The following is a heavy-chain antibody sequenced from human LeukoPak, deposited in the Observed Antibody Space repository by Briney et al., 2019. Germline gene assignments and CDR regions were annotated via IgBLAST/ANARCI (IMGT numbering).Heavy chain of an antibody. CDR3: ARDLGYDTFNWFDP. V-gene: IGHV3-30*04. J-gene: IGHJ5*02. Sequence: PGRSLRLSCAASGFTFSSYAMHWVRQAPGKGLEWVAVISYDGSNKYYADSVKGRFTISRDNSKNTLYLQMNSLRAEDTAVYYCARDLGYDTFNWFDPWGQGTLVTVSS. CDR2: ISYDGSNK. D-gene: IGHD2-8*01. CDR1: GFTFSSYA.